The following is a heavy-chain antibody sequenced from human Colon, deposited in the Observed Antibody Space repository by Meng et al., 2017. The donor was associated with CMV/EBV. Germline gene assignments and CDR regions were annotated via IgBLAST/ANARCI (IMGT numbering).Heavy chain of an antibody. V-gene: IGHV4-34*01. CDR3: ARGRWVGLLADTMPGVWFDP. D-gene: IGHD3-3*02. Sequence: SFHNSFWSWIRQSPDTGLEWIGEIDDSVSTYYNPSLKSRLSLSVDTSKNQFSLKMTSVTAADTAIYYCARGRWVGLLADTMPGVWFDPWGQGILVTVSS. CDR1: SFHNSF. J-gene: IGHJ5*02. CDR2: IDDSVST.